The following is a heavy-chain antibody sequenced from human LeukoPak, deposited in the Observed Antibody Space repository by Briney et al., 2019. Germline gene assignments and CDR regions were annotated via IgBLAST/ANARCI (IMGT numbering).Heavy chain of an antibody. Sequence: GGSLRLSCAASGFTFSSYGIHWVRQAPGKGLEWVAVISFDGTIKYYADSVKGRFTSSRDNSKNTLYLQMNSLRAEDTAVYYCAKDRGSSGWYGYNRFDPWGQGTLVTVSS. CDR1: GFTFSSYG. J-gene: IGHJ5*02. CDR2: ISFDGTIK. V-gene: IGHV3-30*18. D-gene: IGHD6-19*01. CDR3: AKDRGSSGWYGYNRFDP.